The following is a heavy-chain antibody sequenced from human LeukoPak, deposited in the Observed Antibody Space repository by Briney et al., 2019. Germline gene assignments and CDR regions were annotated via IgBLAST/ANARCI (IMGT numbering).Heavy chain of an antibody. D-gene: IGHD6-13*01. CDR1: GYTFTSYG. J-gene: IGHJ4*02. Sequence: ASVKVSCKASGYTFTSYGISWVRQAPGQGLEWMGWISAYNGNTNYAQKLQGRVTMTTDTSTSTAYMELRSLRSDDTAVYYCARDPYSSSWYHYFDYWGQGTLVTVSS. CDR2: ISAYNGNT. CDR3: ARDPYSSSWYHYFDY. V-gene: IGHV1-18*01.